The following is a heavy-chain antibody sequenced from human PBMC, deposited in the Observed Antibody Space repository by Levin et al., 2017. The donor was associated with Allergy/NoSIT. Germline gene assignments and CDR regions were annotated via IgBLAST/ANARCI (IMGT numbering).Heavy chain of an antibody. J-gene: IGHJ4*02. Sequence: GSLRLTCAVSGYSITSDYYWGWIRQTPGKGLEWIGSIYHSGNTYYNPSLKSRVTISVDTSKNQFSLKLSSVTAADTAVFYCARLYSGSSPGHFDYWGQGTLVTVSS. CDR1: GYSITSDYY. D-gene: IGHD1-26*01. CDR2: IYHSGNT. V-gene: IGHV4-38-2*01. CDR3: ARLYSGSSPGHFDY.